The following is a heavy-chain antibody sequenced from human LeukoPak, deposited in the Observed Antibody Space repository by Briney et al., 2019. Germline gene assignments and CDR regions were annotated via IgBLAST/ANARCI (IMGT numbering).Heavy chain of an antibody. D-gene: IGHD1-1*01. Sequence: PSETLSLTCTVAGGSISSYYWGWIRQPPGKGLEWSGSIYYSGSTYYNPSLKSRVTIPVDTSKNQFSLKLSSVTAADTAVYYCARDSIRVKTGTTPWGRGTLVTVSS. CDR2: IYYSGST. V-gene: IGHV4-39*07. J-gene: IGHJ5*02. CDR3: ARDSIRVKTGTTP. CDR1: GGSISSYY.